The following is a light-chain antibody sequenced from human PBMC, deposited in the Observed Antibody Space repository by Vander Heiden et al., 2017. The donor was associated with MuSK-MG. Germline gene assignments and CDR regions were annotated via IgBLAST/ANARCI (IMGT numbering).Light chain of an antibody. Sequence: QSALTQPASVSGSPGQSITISCTGTSSDVGGYNYVSWYQQHPGKAPKLMTHDVSNRPSGVSNRFSGSKSGNTASLTISGLQAEDEADYYCSSYTSSNTLIFGGGTKLTVL. V-gene: IGLV2-14*03. CDR3: SSYTSSNTLI. CDR2: DVS. J-gene: IGLJ2*01. CDR1: SSDVGGYNY.